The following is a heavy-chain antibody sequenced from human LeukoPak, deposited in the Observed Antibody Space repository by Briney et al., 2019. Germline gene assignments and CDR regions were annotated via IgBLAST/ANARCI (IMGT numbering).Heavy chain of an antibody. J-gene: IGHJ2*01. Sequence: SQTLSLTCTVSGDSISSGDYYWSWIRQPAGKGLERIGRISSSGSTNYNPSLKSRVTISVDTSKNQFSLKLSSVTAADTAVYYCARVYYSSSYDYWYFDLWGRGTLVTVSS. CDR1: GDSISSGDYY. CDR2: ISSSGST. V-gene: IGHV4-61*02. CDR3: ARVYYSSSYDYWYFDL. D-gene: IGHD6-13*01.